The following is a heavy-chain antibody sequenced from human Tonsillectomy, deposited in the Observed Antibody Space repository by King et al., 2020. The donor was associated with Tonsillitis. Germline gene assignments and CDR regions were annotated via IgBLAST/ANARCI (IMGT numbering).Heavy chain of an antibody. CDR3: TTDDPHQYNGDYPLLFDY. V-gene: IGHV3-15*01. Sequence: VQLVESGGGLVKPGGSLRLSCAASGFTFSNAWMSWVRQAPGKGLEWVGRIKSKTDGGTTDYAAPVKGRFTISRDDSKNTLYLQMNSLKTEDTAVYFCTTDDPHQYNGDYPLLFDYWGQGTLVTVSS. CDR1: GFTFSNAW. D-gene: IGHD4-17*01. J-gene: IGHJ4*02. CDR2: IKSKTDGGTT.